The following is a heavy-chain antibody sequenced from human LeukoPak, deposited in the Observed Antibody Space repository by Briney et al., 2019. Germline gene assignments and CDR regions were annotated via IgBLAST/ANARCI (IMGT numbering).Heavy chain of an antibody. D-gene: IGHD6-19*01. Sequence: GGSLRLSCAASGFTFSSYAMSWVRQAPGKGLEWVSAISGSGGSSYYADSVKGRFTISRDNSKNTLYLQMNSLRAEDTAVYYCAKDRYSSGWYADYWGQGTLVTVSS. V-gene: IGHV3-23*01. CDR1: GFTFSSYA. CDR3: AKDRYSSGWYADY. J-gene: IGHJ4*02. CDR2: ISGSGGSS.